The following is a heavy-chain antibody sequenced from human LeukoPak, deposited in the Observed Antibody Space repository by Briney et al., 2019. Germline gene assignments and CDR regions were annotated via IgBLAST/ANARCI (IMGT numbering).Heavy chain of an antibody. V-gene: IGHV3-74*01. CDR2: INSEGSST. CDR1: GFTFSGYG. CDR3: SKMPLRYYYMDV. J-gene: IGHJ6*03. Sequence: GGSLRLSCAASGFTFSGYGMQWVRQSPGKGQVWVSRINSEGSSTGYADSVKGRFTISRDNANNTLYLQMNSLRAEDTAVYFCSKMPLRYYYMDVWGKGTTVTVSS. D-gene: IGHD2-2*01.